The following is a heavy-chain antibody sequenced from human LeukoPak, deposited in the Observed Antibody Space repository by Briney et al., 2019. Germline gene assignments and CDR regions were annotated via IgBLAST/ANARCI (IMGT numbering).Heavy chain of an antibody. CDR1: GFTFSSYS. CDR2: ISSSSGYI. V-gene: IGHV3-21*01. J-gene: IGHJ4*02. CDR3: ARDGHFETGFDY. Sequence: GGSLRLSCAASGFTFSSYSMNWVRQAPGKGLEWVSSISSSSGYIYYADSVKGRFTISRDNAKNSLYLQMNSLRAEDTAVYYCARDGHFETGFDYWGQGTLVTVSS. D-gene: IGHD3-3*02.